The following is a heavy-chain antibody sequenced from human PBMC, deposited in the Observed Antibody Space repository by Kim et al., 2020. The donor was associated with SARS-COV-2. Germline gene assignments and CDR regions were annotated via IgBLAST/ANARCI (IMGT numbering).Heavy chain of an antibody. Sequence: SVKVSCKASGGTFSSYAISWVRQAPGQGLEWMGGIIPIFGTANYAQKFQGRVTITADESTSTAYMELSSLRSEDTAVYYCASERGYSGYGDNWFDPWGQGTLVTVS. CDR1: GGTFSSYA. CDR2: IIPIFGTA. V-gene: IGHV1-69*13. J-gene: IGHJ5*02. D-gene: IGHD5-12*01. CDR3: ASERGYSGYGDNWFDP.